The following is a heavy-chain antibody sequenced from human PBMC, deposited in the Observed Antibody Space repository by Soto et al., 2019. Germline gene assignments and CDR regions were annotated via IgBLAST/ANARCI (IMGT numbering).Heavy chain of an antibody. D-gene: IGHD1-7*01. CDR3: VGAGTTDDF. V-gene: IGHV4-30-4*01. CDR2: IFYSGDT. CDR1: GASVNTGDYY. Sequence: VQLQGSGPGLVKPSQTLSLTCTVSGASVNTGDYYWSYIRQSPGKGLEWLGYIFYSGDTYYNPSLKSRATKSLNTSRNQISLTLTSVTDADSAVYFFVGAGTTDDFWGQGTLVTVSS. J-gene: IGHJ1*01.